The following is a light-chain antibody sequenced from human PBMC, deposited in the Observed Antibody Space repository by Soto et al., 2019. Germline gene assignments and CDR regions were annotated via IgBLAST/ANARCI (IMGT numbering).Light chain of an antibody. CDR1: SNDVGIYNY. CDR2: EVT. J-gene: IGLJ3*02. V-gene: IGLV2-14*01. Sequence: QSALTQPASVSGSPGQSITISCTGTSNDVGIYNYVSWYQQHPGKAPKLMIYEVTHRPSGVSDRFSGSKSDNTASLTISGLQAEDEADYYCSSYTISSTWVFGGGTKVTVL. CDR3: SSYTISSTWV.